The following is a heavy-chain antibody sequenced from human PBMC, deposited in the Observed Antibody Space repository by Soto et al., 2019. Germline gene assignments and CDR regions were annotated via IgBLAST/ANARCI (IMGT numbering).Heavy chain of an antibody. CDR2: MNPNSGNT. CDR3: ARGEIAAAGPWFDP. D-gene: IGHD6-13*01. Sequence: ASVKVSCKASGYTFTSYDINWVRQATGQGLEWMGWMNPNSGNTGYAQKFQGRVTMTRNTSISTAYMELSSLRSEDTAVYYCARGEIAAAGPWFDPWGKGTLVTVSS. J-gene: IGHJ5*02. CDR1: GYTFTSYD. V-gene: IGHV1-8*01.